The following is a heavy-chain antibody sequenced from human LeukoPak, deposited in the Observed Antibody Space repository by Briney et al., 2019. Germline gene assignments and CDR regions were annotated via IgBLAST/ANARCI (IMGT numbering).Heavy chain of an antibody. CDR1: GFTFSNAW. CDR2: IKSKTDGGTT. Sequence: SGGSLRLSCAASGFTFSNAWMSWVRQAPGKGLEWVGRIKSKTDGGTTDYAAPVKGRFTISRDDSKNTLYLQMNSLKTEDTAVYYCTTGRPYYDILTGPLSDYGMDVWGKGTTVTVSS. D-gene: IGHD3-9*01. J-gene: IGHJ6*04. V-gene: IGHV3-15*01. CDR3: TTGRPYYDILTGPLSDYGMDV.